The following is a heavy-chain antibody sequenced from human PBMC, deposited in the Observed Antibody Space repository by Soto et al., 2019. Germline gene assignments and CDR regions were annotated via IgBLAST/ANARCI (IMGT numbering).Heavy chain of an antibody. CDR2: ISAYNGNT. J-gene: IGHJ4*02. Sequence: QVQLVQSGAEVKKPGASVKVSCKASGYTFTSYGISWVRQAPGQGLEWMGWISAYNGNTNYAQKLQGRVTMTTDTATSTGYMELRTLRSDDTAVYYCARDLAWATMVRGVPHFDYWGQGTLDTVSS. CDR3: ARDLAWATMVRGVPHFDY. V-gene: IGHV1-18*01. CDR1: GYTFTSYG. D-gene: IGHD3-10*01.